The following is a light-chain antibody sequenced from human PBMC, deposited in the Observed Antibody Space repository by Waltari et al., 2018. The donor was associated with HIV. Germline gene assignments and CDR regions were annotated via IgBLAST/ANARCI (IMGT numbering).Light chain of an antibody. Sequence: DIQMTQSPSSVSASIGDRVTITCRASQGVDRWLAWYHQKPGKAPKLLIYAASTLQRGVPSRFSGSGSGTDFTLTISTLQPEDFGTYYCQQGSSFPPTFGGGTKVGIK. CDR3: QQGSSFPPT. CDR1: QGVDRW. CDR2: AAS. V-gene: IGKV1-12*01. J-gene: IGKJ4*01.